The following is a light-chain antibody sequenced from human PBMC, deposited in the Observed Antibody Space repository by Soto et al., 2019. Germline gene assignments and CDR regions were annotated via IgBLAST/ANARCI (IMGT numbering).Light chain of an antibody. V-gene: IGLV2-8*01. CDR3: SSCAGRNVV. J-gene: IGLJ2*01. CDR2: EVS. CDR1: SSDVGGYNY. Sequence: QSALTQPPSASGSPGQSVTISCTGTSSDVGGYNYVSWYQQHPGKAPKLMIYEVSKRPSGVPDRFSGSKSGNTASLTVSGLQAEDEADYYCSSCAGRNVVFGGGTKVTVL.